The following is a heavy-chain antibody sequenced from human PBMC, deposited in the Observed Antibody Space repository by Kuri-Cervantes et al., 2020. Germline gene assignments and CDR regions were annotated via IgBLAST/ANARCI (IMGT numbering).Heavy chain of an antibody. V-gene: IGHV4-39*07. CDR1: GGSVSSGSYY. Sequence: SETLSLTCTVSGGSVSSGSYYWSWIRQPPGKGLEWIGEINHSGSTNYNPSLKSRVTISVDTSKNQFSLKLSSVTAADTAVYYCARVPLDYYYDSSGYYYYYYGVDVWGQGTTVTVSS. D-gene: IGHD3-22*01. J-gene: IGHJ6*02. CDR2: INHSGST. CDR3: ARVPLDYYYDSSGYYYYYYGVDV.